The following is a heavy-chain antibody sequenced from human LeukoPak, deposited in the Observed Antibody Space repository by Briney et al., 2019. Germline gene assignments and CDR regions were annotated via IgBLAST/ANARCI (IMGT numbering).Heavy chain of an antibody. J-gene: IGHJ4*02. V-gene: IGHV3-7*01. D-gene: IGHD2-8*02. CDR1: GSTFSSYW. Sequence: PGGSLRLSCAASGSTFSSYWMTWVRQAPGKGLEWVANIEQDGSEKYSVDSVKGRFTISRDNARSSLYLQMNSLRAEDTALYYCARDSGGFDYWGQGTLVTVSS. CDR3: ARDSGGFDY. CDR2: IEQDGSEK.